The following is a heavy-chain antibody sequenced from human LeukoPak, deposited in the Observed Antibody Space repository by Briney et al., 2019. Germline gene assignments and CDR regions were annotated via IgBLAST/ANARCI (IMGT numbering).Heavy chain of an antibody. V-gene: IGHV3-30-3*01. J-gene: IGHJ4*02. Sequence: RGSLRLSCAASGFTFSSYAMHWVRQAPGKGLEWVAVISYDGSNKYYADSVKGRFTISRDNSKNTLYLQMNSLRAEDTAVYYCARENRRYSSGWYRGHDYWGQGTLVTVSS. CDR3: ARENRRYSSGWYRGHDY. CDR2: ISYDGSNK. CDR1: GFTFSSYA. D-gene: IGHD6-19*01.